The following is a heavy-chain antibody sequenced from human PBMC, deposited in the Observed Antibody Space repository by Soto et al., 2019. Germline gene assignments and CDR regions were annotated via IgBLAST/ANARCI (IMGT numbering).Heavy chain of an antibody. CDR1: GGSISSGDYY. CDR2: IYYSGST. Sequence: PSETLSLTCTVSGGSISSGDYYWSWIRQPPGKGLEWIGYIYYSGSTYYNPSLKSRVTISVDTSKNQFSLKLSSVTAADTAVYYCARDYYDSSGYYSPWAYYGMDVWGQGTTVTVSS. V-gene: IGHV4-30-4*01. J-gene: IGHJ6*02. CDR3: ARDYYDSSGYYSPWAYYGMDV. D-gene: IGHD3-22*01.